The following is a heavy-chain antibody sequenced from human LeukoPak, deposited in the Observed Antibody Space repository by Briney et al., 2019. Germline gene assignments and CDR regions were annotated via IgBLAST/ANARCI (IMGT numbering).Heavy chain of an antibody. D-gene: IGHD3-10*01. CDR3: AKVVRGVLLTGAFDI. J-gene: IGHJ3*02. V-gene: IGHV3-23*01. Sequence: PGGSLRVSCAASGSTFSSYAMSWVRQAPGKGLEWVSAISGSGGSTYYADSVKGRFTISRDNSKNTLYLQMNSLRAEDTAVYYCAKVVRGVLLTGAFDIWGQGTMVTVSS. CDR1: GSTFSSYA. CDR2: ISGSGGST.